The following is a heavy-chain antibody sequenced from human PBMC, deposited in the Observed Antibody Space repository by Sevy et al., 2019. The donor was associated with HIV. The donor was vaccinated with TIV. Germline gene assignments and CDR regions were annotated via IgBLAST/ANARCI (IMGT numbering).Heavy chain of an antibody. CDR1: GGSISSGGYY. CDR3: ARERVIAAAGTGTHTFDY. D-gene: IGHD6-13*01. J-gene: IGHJ4*02. CDR2: SYYSGST. Sequence: SETLSLTCTVSGGSISSGGYYWSWIRQHPGKGLEWIGYSYYSGSTYYNPSLKSRVTISVDTSKNQFSLKLSSVTAADTAVYHCARERVIAAAGTGTHTFDYWGQGTLVTVSS. V-gene: IGHV4-31*03.